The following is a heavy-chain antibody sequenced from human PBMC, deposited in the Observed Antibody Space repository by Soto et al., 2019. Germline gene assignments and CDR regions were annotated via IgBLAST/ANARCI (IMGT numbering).Heavy chain of an antibody. Sequence: GGSLRLSCAASGFTFSSYGMHWVRQAPGKGLEWVAVIWYDGSNKYYADSVKGRFTISRDNSKNTLYLQMNSLRAEDTAVYYCARETARDSREYYYYGMDVWGQGTTVTVSS. CDR3: ARETARDSREYYYYGMDV. CDR2: IWYDGSNK. D-gene: IGHD6-6*01. J-gene: IGHJ6*02. V-gene: IGHV3-33*01. CDR1: GFTFSSYG.